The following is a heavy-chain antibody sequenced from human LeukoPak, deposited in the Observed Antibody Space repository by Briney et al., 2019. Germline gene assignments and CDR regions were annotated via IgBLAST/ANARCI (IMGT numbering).Heavy chain of an antibody. V-gene: IGHV4-4*07. D-gene: IGHD2-8*01. CDR2: IYTKGST. Sequence: SETLSLTCTVSGGSISRYYGSWIRQPAGEGLEWVGRIYTKGSTNYNPSLKSRVTRSVDTSNNQFSLKLSSVTAADTSVYYWARPARRYGTNGVCSDAFDIWGQGTMVTVSS. CDR3: ARPARRYGTNGVCSDAFDI. J-gene: IGHJ3*02. CDR1: GGSISRYY.